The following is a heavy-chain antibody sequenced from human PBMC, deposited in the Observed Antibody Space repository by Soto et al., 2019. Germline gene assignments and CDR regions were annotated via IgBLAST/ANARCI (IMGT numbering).Heavy chain of an antibody. CDR3: ARDLMITTTIIVISYYYYGMDV. J-gene: IGHJ6*02. CDR2: INPSGGST. CDR1: GYTFAIYY. V-gene: IGHV1-46*01. Sequence: ASVKVSCKASGYTFAIYYMHGVVQAPLQGREGMGIINPSGGSTSYAQKFQGRVTMTRDTSTSTVYMELSSLRSEDTAVYYCARDLMITTTIIVISYYYYGMDVWGQGTTVTVSS. D-gene: IGHD3-22*01.